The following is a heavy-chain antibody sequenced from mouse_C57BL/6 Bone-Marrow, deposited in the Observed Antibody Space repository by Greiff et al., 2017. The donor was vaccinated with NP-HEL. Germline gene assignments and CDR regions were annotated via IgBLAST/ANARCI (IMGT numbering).Heavy chain of an antibody. CDR2: IRNKANGYTT. CDR1: GFTFTAYY. Sequence: EVKLMESGGGLVQPGGSLSLSCAASGFTFTAYYMSWVRQPPGKALEWLGFIRNKANGYTTEYSASVKGRFTISRDNSQSILYLQMNALRAEDRATYYCARSIYYDYADDPFYAMDYGGQGTSVTVSS. J-gene: IGHJ4*01. V-gene: IGHV7-3*01. CDR3: ARSIYYDYADDPFYAMDY. D-gene: IGHD2-4*01.